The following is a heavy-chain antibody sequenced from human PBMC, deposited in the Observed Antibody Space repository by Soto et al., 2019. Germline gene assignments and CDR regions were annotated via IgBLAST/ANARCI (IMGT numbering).Heavy chain of an antibody. CDR1: GGSISSYY. D-gene: IGHD6-13*01. CDR3: ARLGGYSSSWNFDY. J-gene: IGHJ4*02. Sequence: SETLSLTYTVSGGSISSYYWSWIRQPPGKGLEWIGYIYYSGSTNYNPSLKSRVTISVDTSKNQFSLKLSSVTAADTAVYYCARLGGYSSSWNFDYWGQGTLVTVSS. V-gene: IGHV4-59*08. CDR2: IYYSGST.